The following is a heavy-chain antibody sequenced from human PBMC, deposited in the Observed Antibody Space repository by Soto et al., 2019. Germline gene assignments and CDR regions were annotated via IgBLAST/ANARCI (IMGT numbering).Heavy chain of an antibody. V-gene: IGHV3-23*01. J-gene: IGHJ4*02. CDR3: AKVGRSVVVPASMSYDF. Sequence: GRSLRLSCAASGFTLSNYGMSRVRQAPGKGLEWVSVISNSGATTYYADSVKGRFTLSRDNSKNTLYLQMNTLRAEDTALYYCAKVGRSVVVPASMSYDFWGQGTPVTVSS. D-gene: IGHD2-2*01. CDR1: GFTLSNYG. CDR2: ISNSGATT.